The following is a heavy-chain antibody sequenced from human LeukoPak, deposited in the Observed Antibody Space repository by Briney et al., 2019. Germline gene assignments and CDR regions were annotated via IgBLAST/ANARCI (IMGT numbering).Heavy chain of an antibody. Sequence: PGGSLRLSCAASGFTFNDYNMGWIRQAPGKGLEWVAYISSGMYYADSVKGRFTISRDNAKNSLYLQMNSLRADDTAVYCCARRIWGADSQSHTFDIWGQGTMVTVSS. CDR1: GFTFNDYN. D-gene: IGHD3-16*01. J-gene: IGHJ3*02. CDR3: ARRIWGADSQSHTFDI. V-gene: IGHV3-11*01. CDR2: ISSGM.